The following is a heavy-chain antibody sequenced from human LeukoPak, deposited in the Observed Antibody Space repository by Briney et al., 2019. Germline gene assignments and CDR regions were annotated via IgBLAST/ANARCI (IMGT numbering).Heavy chain of an antibody. J-gene: IGHJ4*02. V-gene: IGHV1-8*01. CDR2: INPNSGNT. Sequence: GASVKVSCKASRYTFTSYDIYWVRQATGQGLEWMCWINPNSGNTGYAQKFQGRVTITADKSTSTAYMELSSLRSEDMAVYYCAATQRLAPMTDYGDYLTDYWGQGTLVTVSS. CDR1: RYTFTSYD. D-gene: IGHD4-17*01. CDR3: AATQRLAPMTDYGDYLTDY.